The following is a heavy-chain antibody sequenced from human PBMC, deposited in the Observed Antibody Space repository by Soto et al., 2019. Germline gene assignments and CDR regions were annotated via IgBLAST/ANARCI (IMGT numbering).Heavy chain of an antibody. CDR2: ASYSGNL. D-gene: IGHD3-16*02. Sequence: QLQLQASGPRLVKPSETLSLTCAFSGLSISGSTYYWGWIRPPPGKGLEWIGTASYSGNLFYNPFLKSRNPMSVDTSTNQFALNVSSVTSADTAVYYIARRSANHYRTMGDWGQGIMVTVSS. CDR3: ARRSANHYRTMGD. V-gene: IGHV4-39*01. CDR1: GLSISGSTYY. J-gene: IGHJ1*01.